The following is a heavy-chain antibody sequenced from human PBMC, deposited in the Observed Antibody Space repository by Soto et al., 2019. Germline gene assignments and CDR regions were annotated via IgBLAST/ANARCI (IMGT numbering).Heavy chain of an antibody. D-gene: IGHD3-22*01. CDR2: ISGSGGST. CDR1: GFTFSSYA. CDR3: AKDYYALEDYYYYMDV. Sequence: GGSLRLSCAASGFTFSSYAMSWVRQAPGKGLEWVSAISGSGGSTYYADSVKGRFTISRDNSKNTLYLQMNSLRAEDTAVYYCAKDYYALEDYYYYMDVWGKGTTVTVSS. V-gene: IGHV3-23*01. J-gene: IGHJ6*03.